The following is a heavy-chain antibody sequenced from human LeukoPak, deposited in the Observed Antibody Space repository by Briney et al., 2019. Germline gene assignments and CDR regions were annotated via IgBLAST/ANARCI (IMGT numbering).Heavy chain of an antibody. Sequence: SETLSLTCTLSGYSIRSGYYWGWIRQPPGKGLEWIGIIYHSGTTYYNLSLKSRVTISADTSKNQISLKLSSVTAADTAVYYCARIAAPSYYDSSGYYTNYYYYMDVWGKGTTVTVSS. CDR1: GYSIRSGYY. CDR3: ARIAAPSYYDSSGYYTNYYYYMDV. CDR2: IYHSGTT. D-gene: IGHD3-22*01. J-gene: IGHJ6*03. V-gene: IGHV4-38-2*02.